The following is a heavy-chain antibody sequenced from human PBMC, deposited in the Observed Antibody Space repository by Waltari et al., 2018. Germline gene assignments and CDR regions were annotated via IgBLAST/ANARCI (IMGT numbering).Heavy chain of an antibody. Sequence: QVQLVQSGAEVKKPGSSVKVSCKAFGGTFRSSAITWVRQAPGQGLEWMGRTIPMFGTTNYALKFQGRVTITADKSTSTAYMELSGLRSEDTAVYYCARDPPGRGYYHTYYMDVWGKGTTVTISS. CDR3: ARDPPGRGYYHTYYMDV. D-gene: IGHD2-8*02. J-gene: IGHJ6*03. CDR1: GGTFRSSA. CDR2: TIPMFGTT. V-gene: IGHV1-69*13.